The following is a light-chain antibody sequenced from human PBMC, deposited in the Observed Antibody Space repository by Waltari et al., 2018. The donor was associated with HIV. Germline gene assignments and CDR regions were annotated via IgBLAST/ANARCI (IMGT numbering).Light chain of an antibody. CDR2: RHN. Sequence: QSVLTQPPSASGTPGQRVTISCSGRSSNIGRHYVSWYQQLPGTAPKLLIYRHNQRPSGVPDRFSGSKSGTSASLAISGLRSEDEADYYCAAWDDSLSAWVFGGGTKLTVL. CDR3: AAWDDSLSAWV. J-gene: IGLJ3*02. CDR1: SSNIGRHY. V-gene: IGLV1-47*01.